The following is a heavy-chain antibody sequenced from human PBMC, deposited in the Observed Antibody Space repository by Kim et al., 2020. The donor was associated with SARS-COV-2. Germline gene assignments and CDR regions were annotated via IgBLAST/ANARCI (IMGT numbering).Heavy chain of an antibody. CDR3: ARNPRRDY. V-gene: IGHV3-21*01. J-gene: IGHJ4*02. CDR1: GFTFSSYS. CDR2: ISGDSNYI. Sequence: GGSLRLSCAASGFTFSSYSFKWVRQAPGKGLEWVSSISGDSNYIYYADSVKGRFTISRDNAKKSLYLQMNSLRANDTAVYYCARNPRRDYWGQGTLVTVSS.